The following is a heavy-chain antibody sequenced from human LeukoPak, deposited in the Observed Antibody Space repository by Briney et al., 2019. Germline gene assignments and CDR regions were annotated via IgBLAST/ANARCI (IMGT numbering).Heavy chain of an antibody. CDR2: IYYSGST. Sequence: SETLSLTCTVSGGSISSSSYYWGWIRQPPGKGLEWIGSIYYSGSTYYNPSLKSRVTISVDTSKNQFSLKLSSVTAADTAVYYCASHLYSSGWYPQPRRYYFDYWGQGTLVTVSS. CDR3: ASHLYSSGWYPQPRRYYFDY. V-gene: IGHV4-39*07. CDR1: GGSISSSSYY. J-gene: IGHJ4*02. D-gene: IGHD6-19*01.